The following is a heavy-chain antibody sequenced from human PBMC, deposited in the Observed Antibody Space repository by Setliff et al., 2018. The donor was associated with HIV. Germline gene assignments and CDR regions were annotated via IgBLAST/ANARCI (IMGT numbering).Heavy chain of an antibody. D-gene: IGHD4-17*01. CDR2: IYHSGST. Sequence: PSETLSLTCTVSGDSMRNYHWSWIRQAPGKGLEWIGWIYHSGSTNYNPSLKNRVTISVDVSNNHFSLKLPSVTAADTAVYYCAREIYGGNSRPFDYWGQGTLVTVSS. V-gene: IGHV4-59*01. CDR3: AREIYGGNSRPFDY. J-gene: IGHJ4*02. CDR1: GDSMRNYH.